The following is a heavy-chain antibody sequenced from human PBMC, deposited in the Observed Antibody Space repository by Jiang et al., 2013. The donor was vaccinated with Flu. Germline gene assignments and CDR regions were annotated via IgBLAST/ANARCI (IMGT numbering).Heavy chain of an antibody. CDR3: AKAPWPCGGDCFAPLYH. J-gene: IGHJ1*01. D-gene: IGHD2-21*02. Sequence: GPEWVSGISGRDGSTYHADSVKGRFTISRDNSKNTLYLQMNSLRADDTAIYYCAKAPWPCGGDCFAPLYHWGQGTLVTVSS. CDR2: ISGRDGST. V-gene: IGHV3-23*01.